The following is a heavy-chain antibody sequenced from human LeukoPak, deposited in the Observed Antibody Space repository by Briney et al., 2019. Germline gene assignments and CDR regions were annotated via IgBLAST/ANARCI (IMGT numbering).Heavy chain of an antibody. Sequence: GASVAVSCKASGYTFTDYYMQWVRQAPGQGLEWMGMINPSDGSTNYAQNFQGRVTMTRDSSTSTVYMELSSLRSEDTAVYYCARDPVAGTSWTYYFYGLDGWGQGTTVTVSS. D-gene: IGHD6-19*01. CDR1: GYTFTDYY. V-gene: IGHV1-46*01. CDR2: INPSDGST. CDR3: ARDPVAGTSWTYYFYGLDG. J-gene: IGHJ6*02.